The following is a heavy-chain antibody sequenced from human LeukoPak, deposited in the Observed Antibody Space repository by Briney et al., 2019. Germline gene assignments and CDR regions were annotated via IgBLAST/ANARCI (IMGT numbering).Heavy chain of an antibody. Sequence: SETLSLTCTVSGGSISSSSYYWGWIRQPPGKGLEWIGSIYYSGSTYYNPSLKSRVTISVDTSKNQFSLKLSSVTAADTAVYYCARLKYSSSPVGGNWFDPWGQGTLVTVSS. J-gene: IGHJ5*02. D-gene: IGHD6-6*01. CDR1: GGSISSSSYY. CDR2: IYYSGST. CDR3: ARLKYSSSPVGGNWFDP. V-gene: IGHV4-39*01.